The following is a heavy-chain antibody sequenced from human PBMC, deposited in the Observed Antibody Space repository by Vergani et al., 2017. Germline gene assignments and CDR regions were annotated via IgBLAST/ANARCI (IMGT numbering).Heavy chain of an antibody. D-gene: IGHD6-6*01. CDR2: ISSNGGST. V-gene: IGHV3-64*01. CDR3: ARLWAACHRPGYFDY. Sequence: EVQLVESGGGLVQPGGSLRLSCAASGFTFSSYAMHWVRQAPGKGLEYVSAISSNGGSTYYANSVKGRFTISRDNSKNTLYLQMGSLRAEDMAVYYCARLWAACHRPGYFDYWGQGTLVTVSS. CDR1: GFTFSSYA. J-gene: IGHJ4*02.